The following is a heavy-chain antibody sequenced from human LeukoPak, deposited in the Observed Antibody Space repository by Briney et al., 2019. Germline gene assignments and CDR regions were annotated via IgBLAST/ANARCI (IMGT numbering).Heavy chain of an antibody. CDR3: ARERWIQLWLTASYYFDY. J-gene: IGHJ4*02. CDR1: GFTFNNYA. Sequence: PGGSLRLSCAAYGFTFNNYAMSWVRQAPGKGLEWVSTIGFGDDSAYYADSVKGRFTISRDNSKNTLYLQMNSLRAEDTAVYYCARERWIQLWLTASYYFDYWGQGTLVTVSS. D-gene: IGHD5-18*01. V-gene: IGHV3-23*01. CDR2: IGFGDDSA.